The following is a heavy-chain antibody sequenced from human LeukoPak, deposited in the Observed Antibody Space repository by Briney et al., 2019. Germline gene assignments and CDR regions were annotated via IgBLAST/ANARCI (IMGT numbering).Heavy chain of an antibody. J-gene: IGHJ3*02. V-gene: IGHV4-39*07. D-gene: IGHD5-18*01. CDR1: GGSISSSSYY. CDR3: ARSRGGYSYGGRDAFDI. CDR2: IYYSGST. Sequence: SETLSLTCTVSGGSISSSSYYWGWIRQPPGKGLEWIGSIYYSGSTYYNPSLKSRVTISVDTSKNQFSLKLSSVTAADTAVYYCARSRGGYSYGGRDAFDIWGQGTMVTVSS.